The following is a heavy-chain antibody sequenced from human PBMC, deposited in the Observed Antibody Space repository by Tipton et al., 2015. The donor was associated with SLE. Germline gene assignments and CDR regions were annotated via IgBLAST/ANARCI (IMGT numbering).Heavy chain of an antibody. J-gene: IGHJ4*02. CDR3: ARASRELTPASYFSDY. D-gene: IGHD1-7*01. V-gene: IGHV3-30*04. CDR2: ISGDGSQK. Sequence: SLRLSCAASGFTFSSYAIHWVRQAPGKGLDCVAVISGDGSQKYYADSVRGRFTISRDNSRSTLFLQMNSLKNEDTAVYFCARASRELTPASYFSDYWGQGTLVTVSS. CDR1: GFTFSSYA.